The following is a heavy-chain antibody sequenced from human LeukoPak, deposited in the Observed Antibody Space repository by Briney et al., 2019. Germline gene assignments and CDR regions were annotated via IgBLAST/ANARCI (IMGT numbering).Heavy chain of an antibody. D-gene: IGHD2-21*01. V-gene: IGHV1-69*01. J-gene: IGHJ5*02. CDR3: ARGQFSCGGDCPTYNWFDP. CDR1: GGTFSSYA. CDR2: IIPIFGTA. Sequence: GASVKVSCKASGGTFSSYAISWVRQAPGQGLEWMGGIIPIFGTANYAQKFQGRVTITADESTSTAYMELSSLRSEDTAVYYCARGQFSCGGDCPTYNWFDPWGQGTLVTVSS.